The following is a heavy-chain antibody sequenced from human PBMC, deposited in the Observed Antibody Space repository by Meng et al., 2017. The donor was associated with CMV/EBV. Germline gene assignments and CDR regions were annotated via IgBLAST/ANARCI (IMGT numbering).Heavy chain of an antibody. Sequence: ASVKVSCKASGYTFTSYDINWVRQATGQGLEWMGWMNPNSGNTGYAQKFQGRVTMTRNTSISTAYMELSSLRSEDTAVYYCARVSVGAYGMDVWGQGTTVTVSS. CDR2: MNPNSGNT. J-gene: IGHJ6*02. V-gene: IGHV1-8*01. CDR1: GYTFTSYD. CDR3: ARVSVGAYGMDV. D-gene: IGHD3-10*01.